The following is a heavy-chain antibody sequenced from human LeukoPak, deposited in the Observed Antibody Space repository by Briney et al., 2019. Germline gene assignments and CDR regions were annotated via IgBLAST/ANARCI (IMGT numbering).Heavy chain of an antibody. CDR1: GGSISSYY. V-gene: IGHV4-59*01. D-gene: IGHD6-6*01. Sequence: SETLSLTCTVSGGSISSYYWSWIRQPPGKGLDWIGYIYYSGSTNYNPSLKSRVTISVDTSKNQFSLKLSSVTAADTAVYYCARAPIAARPSDAFDIWGQGTMVTVSS. CDR3: ARAPIAARPSDAFDI. J-gene: IGHJ3*02. CDR2: IYYSGST.